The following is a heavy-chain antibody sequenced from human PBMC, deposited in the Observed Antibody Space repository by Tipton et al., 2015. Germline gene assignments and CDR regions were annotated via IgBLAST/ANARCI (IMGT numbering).Heavy chain of an antibody. V-gene: IGHV4-59*05. Sequence: GLVKPSETLSLTCTVSGVSISSYYWTWIRQPPGKGLEWIGSIYYSGSTYYNPSLKSRVTISVDASKNQFSLKLRSVTAADTAVYYCARKRLWSSGWWHGTNELDYYHGMNVWGQGTTVTVSS. CDR2: IYYSGST. D-gene: IGHD6-19*01. CDR3: ARKRLWSSGWWHGTNELDYYHGMNV. CDR1: GVSISSYY. J-gene: IGHJ6*02.